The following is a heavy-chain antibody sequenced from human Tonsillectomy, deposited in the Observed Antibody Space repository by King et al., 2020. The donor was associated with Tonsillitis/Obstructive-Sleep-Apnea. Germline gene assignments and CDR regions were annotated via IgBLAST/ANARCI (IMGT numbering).Heavy chain of an antibody. CDR3: ARQVDLEWLLYFDN. CDR1: GGPISSGSYY. J-gene: IGHJ4*02. D-gene: IGHD3-3*01. CDR2: IYHIGST. V-gene: IGHV4-39*01. Sequence: QLQESGPGLVKPSETLSLTCTVFGGPISSGSYYWGWIRQPPGKGLEWIGSIYHIGSTYYNPSLKSRVTISVDTSKNQFALKLSSVTAADTAVYYCARQVDLEWLLYFDNWGQGTLVTVSS.